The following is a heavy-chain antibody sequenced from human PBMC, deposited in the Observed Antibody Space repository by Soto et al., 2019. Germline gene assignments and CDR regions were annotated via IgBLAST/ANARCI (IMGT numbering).Heavy chain of an antibody. J-gene: IGHJ2*01. D-gene: IGHD4-17*01. CDR2: ISGSGGGT. CDR1: GFTFSNYA. CDR3: AKDTILRAVTTDWYFDL. V-gene: IGHV3-23*01. Sequence: GGSLRLSCAASGFTFSNYAMSWVRQPPGKGLEWVSTISGSGGGTYYADSVKGRFTISRDNSKNTLFLQMNSLNAEATALYYCAKDTILRAVTTDWYFDLWGRGTLVTVSS.